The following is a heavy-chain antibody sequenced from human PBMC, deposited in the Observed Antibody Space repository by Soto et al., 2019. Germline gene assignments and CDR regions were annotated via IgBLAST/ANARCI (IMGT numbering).Heavy chain of an antibody. CDR1: GFTFSSYG. D-gene: IGHD3-22*01. CDR2: ISYDGSNK. J-gene: IGHJ5*02. CDR3: YGNYYDSSGSHWFDP. V-gene: IGHV3-30*03. Sequence: GGSLRLSCAASGFTFSSYGMHWVRQAPGKGLEWVAVISYDGSNKYYADSVKGRFTISRDNSKNTLYLQMNSLRAEDTAVYYCYGNYYDSSGSHWFDPWGQGTLVTVPQ.